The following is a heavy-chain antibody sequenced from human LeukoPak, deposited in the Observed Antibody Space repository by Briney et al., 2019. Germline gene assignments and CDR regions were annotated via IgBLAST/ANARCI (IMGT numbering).Heavy chain of an antibody. CDR3: VKSGRAHLGDYYDY. CDR1: GNYW. CDR2: INSDGSWT. D-gene: IGHD3-16*01. Sequence: GGSLRLSCAASGNYWMHWVRQAPGKGLVWVSHINSDGSWTSYADSVKGRFTIFRDNAKSALYLQMDSLRTEDTAFYYCVKSGRAHLGDYYDYWGQGTLVTVSS. V-gene: IGHV3-74*01. J-gene: IGHJ4*02.